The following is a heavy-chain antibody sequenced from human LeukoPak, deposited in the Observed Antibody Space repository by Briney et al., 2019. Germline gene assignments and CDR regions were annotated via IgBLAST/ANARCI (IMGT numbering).Heavy chain of an antibody. Sequence: PGGSLRLSCAASGFTVSSNYMSWVRQAPGKGLEWVSGISGSGDITYHADSVKGRFTISRDNAENSLYLQMDSLRAEDTAVYYCSTALDNWGQGTLVTVSS. CDR3: STALDN. CDR2: ISGSGDIT. D-gene: IGHD2-15*01. V-gene: IGHV3-23*01. J-gene: IGHJ4*02. CDR1: GFTVSSNY.